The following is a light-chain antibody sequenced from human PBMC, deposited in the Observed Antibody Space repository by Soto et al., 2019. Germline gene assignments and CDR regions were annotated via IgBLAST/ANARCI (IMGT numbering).Light chain of an antibody. CDR3: QQYGSWPWT. CDR2: GAS. Sequence: EIALLKTHGTMSLSPGESSPLSRRALPRVSSSSLAWYQQKPGQAPRLLIYGASSRATGIPARFSGSGSGTDSTLTISSLQSEDFAVYYCQQYGSWPWTFGQGTKVDIK. J-gene: IGKJ1*01. V-gene: IGKV3-20*01. CDR1: PRVSSSS.